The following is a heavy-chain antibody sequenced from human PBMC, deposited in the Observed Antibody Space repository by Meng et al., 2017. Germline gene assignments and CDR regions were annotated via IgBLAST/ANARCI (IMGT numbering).Heavy chain of an antibody. D-gene: IGHD1-1*01. J-gene: IGHJ5*02. CDR3: ARKTGDVITNENWFDP. CDR1: GYTFTSYG. V-gene: IGHV1-18*01. Sequence: ASVKVSCKASGYTFTSYGISWVRQAPGQGLEWMRWISAYNGNTNYAQKLQGRVTMTTDTSTSTAYMELSSLRSEDTAVYYCARKTGDVITNENWFDPWGQGTLVTVSS. CDR2: ISAYNGNT.